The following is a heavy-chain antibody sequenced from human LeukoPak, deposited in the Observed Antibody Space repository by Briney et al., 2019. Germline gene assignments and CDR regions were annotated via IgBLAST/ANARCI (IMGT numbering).Heavy chain of an antibody. CDR2: ISYDGSNK. V-gene: IGHV3-30-3*01. CDR3: AKVGGVFDILTGPFDY. J-gene: IGHJ4*02. CDR1: GFTFSSYA. D-gene: IGHD3-9*01. Sequence: GGSLRLSCAASGFTFSSYAMHWVRQAPGKGLEWVAVISYDGSNKYYADSVKGRFTISRDNSKNTLYLQMNSLRAEDTAVYYCAKVGGVFDILTGPFDYWGQGTLVTVSS.